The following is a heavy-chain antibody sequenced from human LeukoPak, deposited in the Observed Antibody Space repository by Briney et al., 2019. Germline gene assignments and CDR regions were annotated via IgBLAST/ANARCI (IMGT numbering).Heavy chain of an antibody. Sequence: SETLSLTCTVSGGSISSYYWSWIRQPPGKGLEWIGYIYYSGSTNYNPSLKSRVTISVDTSKNQFSLKLISVTAADTAVYYCARQGTMTRGGYWLDPWGQGTLVTVSS. D-gene: IGHD3-10*01. V-gene: IGHV4-59*08. CDR2: IYYSGST. CDR3: ARQGTMTRGGYWLDP. CDR1: GGSISSYY. J-gene: IGHJ5*02.